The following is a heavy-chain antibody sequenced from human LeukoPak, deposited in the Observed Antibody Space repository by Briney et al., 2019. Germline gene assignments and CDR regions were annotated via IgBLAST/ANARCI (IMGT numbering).Heavy chain of an antibody. Sequence: GGSLRLSCSASEFTLRDAWMNWVRQAPGKGLEWVARIKSKTDGGTTDYAAPVKGRFTISRDDSKNTLYLQMNSLKTEDTAVYYCATYTNGCPFYWGQGTLVTVSS. CDR3: ATYTNGCPFY. CDR1: EFTLRDAW. V-gene: IGHV3-15*01. J-gene: IGHJ4*02. D-gene: IGHD6-19*01. CDR2: IKSKTDGGTT.